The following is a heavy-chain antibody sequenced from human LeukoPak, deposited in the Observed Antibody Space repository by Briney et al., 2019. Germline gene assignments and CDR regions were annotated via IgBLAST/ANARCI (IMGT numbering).Heavy chain of an antibody. J-gene: IGHJ3*02. Sequence: GGSLRLSCAASGFTFSSYVMSWVRQAPGKGLEWVSGISGSGGSIYYADSVKGRFTISRDNSKNTLYLQMNSLRAEDTAVYYCARGGSYLSAFDIWGQGTMVTVSS. D-gene: IGHD1-26*01. CDR1: GFTFSSYV. CDR3: ARGGSYLSAFDI. V-gene: IGHV3-23*01. CDR2: ISGSGGSI.